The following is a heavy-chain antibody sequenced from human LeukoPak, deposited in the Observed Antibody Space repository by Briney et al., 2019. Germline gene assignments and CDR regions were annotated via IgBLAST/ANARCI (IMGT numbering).Heavy chain of an antibody. V-gene: IGHV5-51*01. CDR2: IYPGDSDT. CDR3: ARLYASYFDF. CDR1: GYSFTTYW. D-gene: IGHD2-2*02. Sequence: GESLKISCKGSGYSFTTYWIAWVRQMPGKGLECVGIIYPGDSDTRYSPAFQGQFTISGDKSISTAYLQWSSLKASDTAMFYCARLYASYFDFWGQGTLVTVSS. J-gene: IGHJ4*02.